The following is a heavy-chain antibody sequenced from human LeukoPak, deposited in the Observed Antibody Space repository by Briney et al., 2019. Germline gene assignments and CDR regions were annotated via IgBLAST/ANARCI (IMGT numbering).Heavy chain of an antibody. CDR1: GYTFTGYY. V-gene: IGHV1-2*06. D-gene: IGHD3-3*01. CDR2: INPRDGET. Sequence: GASVKVSCKASGYTFTGYYIHWVRQAPGQGLEWIGRINPRDGETSFAQKFQGRVSMTRDTSVSSAYMELTGLRSDDTAVYYFARDWELRFHQGGLDYWGQGTLVTVSS. CDR3: ARDWELRFHQGGLDY. J-gene: IGHJ4*02.